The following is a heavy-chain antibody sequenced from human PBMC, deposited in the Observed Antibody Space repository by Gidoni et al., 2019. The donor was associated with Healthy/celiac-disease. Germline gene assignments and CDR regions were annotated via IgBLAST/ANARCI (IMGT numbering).Heavy chain of an antibody. J-gene: IGHJ6*02. D-gene: IGHD2-15*01. Sequence: QVQLVESGGGVVQPGRSLRLSCAASGFTFSSYGMHWVRQAPGKGLEWVAVISYDGSNKYYADSVKGRFTISRDNSKNTLYLQMNSLRAEDTAVYDCAKDHSGETDVVVVGEGYGMDVWGQGTTVTVSS. V-gene: IGHV3-30*18. CDR1: GFTFSSYG. CDR3: AKDHSGETDVVVVGEGYGMDV. CDR2: ISYDGSNK.